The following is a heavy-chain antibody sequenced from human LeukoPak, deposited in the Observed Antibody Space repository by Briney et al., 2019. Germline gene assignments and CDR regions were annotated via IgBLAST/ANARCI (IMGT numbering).Heavy chain of an antibody. D-gene: IGHD6-13*01. CDR1: GFTFSSYW. Sequence: GGSLRLSCAASGFTFSSYWMHWVRQAPGKGLVWVPRMNNDGSSTNYADSVKGRFTISRDNAKSTLYLQMNSLRAEDTAVYYCTRVKQVASNWFDPWGQGTLVTVSS. V-gene: IGHV3-74*01. CDR3: TRVKQVASNWFDP. J-gene: IGHJ5*02. CDR2: MNNDGSST.